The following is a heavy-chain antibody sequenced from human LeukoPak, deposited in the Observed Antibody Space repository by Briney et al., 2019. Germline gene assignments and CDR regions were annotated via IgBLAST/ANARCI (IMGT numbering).Heavy chain of an antibody. CDR1: GYSISSGYY. Sequence: SETLSLTCSVSGYSISSGYYWDWIRQPPGKGLEWIASIYHSGKSYYNPSLESRVTISVDTSKNQISLKLRSVTAADTAVYYCARLVVATFRYYHYYMDVWGKGTTVTISS. D-gene: IGHD5-24*01. J-gene: IGHJ6*03. V-gene: IGHV4-38-2*02. CDR3: ARLVVATFRYYHYYMDV. CDR2: IYHSGKS.